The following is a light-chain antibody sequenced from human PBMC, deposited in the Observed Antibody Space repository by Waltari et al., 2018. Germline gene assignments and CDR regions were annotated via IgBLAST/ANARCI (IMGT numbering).Light chain of an antibody. V-gene: IGKV3-20*01. CDR2: AAS. CDR3: QHYVRLPVT. Sequence: IMLTQSPDTLSLSPGERATLSCRASQSIGTFLVWYQQKPGQAPRLLIYAASTRATGIPDRFSVSGSGTDFSLIISRLEPEDFAVYYCQHYVRLPVTFGQGTKVEIK. CDR1: QSIGTF. J-gene: IGKJ1*01.